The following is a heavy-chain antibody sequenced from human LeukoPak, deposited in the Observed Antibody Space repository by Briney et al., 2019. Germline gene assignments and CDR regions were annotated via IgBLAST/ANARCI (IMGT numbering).Heavy chain of an antibody. CDR3: TTYYYASSGLGRFDP. CDR1: GGSISRSSYY. V-gene: IGHV4-39*07. J-gene: IGHJ5*02. D-gene: IGHD3-22*01. CDR2: IYYSGST. Sequence: PSETMSLTCTVSGGSISRSSYYWGWIRQPPGKGLEWIASIYYSGSTYHNPSLKSRFTISVATSKNQFSLKLSSVTAADTAVYYCTTYYYASSGLGRFDPWGQGSLVTVSS.